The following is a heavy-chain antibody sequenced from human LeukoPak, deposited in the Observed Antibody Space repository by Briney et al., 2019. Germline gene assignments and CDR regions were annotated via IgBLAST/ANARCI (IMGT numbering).Heavy chain of an antibody. Sequence: PGGSLRLSCAASGFTFRAYSMNWVRQAPGKGLEWVSVIYSGGSTYYADSVKGRFTISRDNSKNTLYLQMNSLRAEDTAVYYCARVEGLPTTVTTNRYYYYYYYMDVWGKGTTVTISS. CDR2: IYSGGST. J-gene: IGHJ6*03. CDR3: ARVEGLPTTVTTNRYYYYYYYMDV. V-gene: IGHV3-53*01. D-gene: IGHD4-17*01. CDR1: GFTFRAYS.